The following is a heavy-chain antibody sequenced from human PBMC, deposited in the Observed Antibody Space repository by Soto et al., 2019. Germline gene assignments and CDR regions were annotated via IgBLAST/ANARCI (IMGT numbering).Heavy chain of an antibody. CDR2: ISARGGSS. D-gene: IGHD5-12*01. Sequence: EVHLLESGGGLVQPGGSLRLSCAASGFSFNFYAMVWGRQAPGKGLEWVSVISARGGSSYFADSVKGRFTISRDNSKNVLSLEMNSLRAEDTAIYFCAKGSIEYSASVDNWGQGTLVLVSS. CDR1: GFSFNFYA. J-gene: IGHJ4*02. V-gene: IGHV3-23*01. CDR3: AKGSIEYSASVDN.